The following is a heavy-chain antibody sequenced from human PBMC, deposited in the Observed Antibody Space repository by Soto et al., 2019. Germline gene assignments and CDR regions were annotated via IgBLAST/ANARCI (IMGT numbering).Heavy chain of an antibody. CDR2: IYYSGIT. J-gene: IGHJ4*02. Sequence: SETLSLTCSFSGDSVTSHYLTWIRQSPEKGLEWIVYIYYSGITNYIPSLKSRVTISLDTSKNQFSLKLSSVTAADTAVYYCARDPGQWLALGYFDYWGQGTLVTVSS. D-gene: IGHD6-19*01. V-gene: IGHV4-59*02. CDR1: GDSVTSHY. CDR3: ARDPGQWLALGYFDY.